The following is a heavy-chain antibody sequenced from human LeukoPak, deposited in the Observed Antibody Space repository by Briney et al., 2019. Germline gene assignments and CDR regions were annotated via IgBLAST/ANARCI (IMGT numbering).Heavy chain of an antibody. D-gene: IGHD6-19*01. J-gene: IGHJ4*02. CDR3: ARNLGYSSGWYSDY. CDR2: IYPGDSDT. Sequence: PGESLKISCKGSGYTFSSYWIGWVRQMPGKRLEWMGIIYPGDSDTRYSPSFKGQVTMSADKSINTAYLQWSSLKASDTAMYYCARNLGYSSGWYSDYWGQGTLVSVSS. CDR1: GYTFSSYW. V-gene: IGHV5-51*01.